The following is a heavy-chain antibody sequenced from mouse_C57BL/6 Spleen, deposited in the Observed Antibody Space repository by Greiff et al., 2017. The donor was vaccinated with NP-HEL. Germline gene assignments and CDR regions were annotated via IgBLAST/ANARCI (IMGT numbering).Heavy chain of an antibody. Sequence: VQLQQSGAELVKPGASVKISCKASGYAFSSYWMNWVKQRPGQGLEWIGQIYPGDGDTNYNGKFKGKATLTADKSSSTAYMQLSSLTSEYSAVYFGAREGDGSSYWYFDVWGTGTTVTVAS. CDR1: GYAFSSYW. D-gene: IGHD1-1*01. V-gene: IGHV1-80*01. CDR2: IYPGDGDT. J-gene: IGHJ1*03. CDR3: AREGDGSSYWYFDV.